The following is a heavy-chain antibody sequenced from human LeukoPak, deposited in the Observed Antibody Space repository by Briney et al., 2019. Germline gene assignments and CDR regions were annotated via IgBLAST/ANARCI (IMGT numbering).Heavy chain of an antibody. CDR3: ARDGGDGYNPEFDY. Sequence: GGSLRLSCAASGFSFSSYGMHWVRQAPGKGLEWVAFIRYDGRNKYYTDSVKGRFTISRDNSKNTLYLQMNSLRAEDTAVYYCARDGGDGYNPEFDYWGQGTLVTVSS. CDR2: IRYDGRNK. J-gene: IGHJ4*02. CDR1: GFSFSSYG. V-gene: IGHV3-30*02. D-gene: IGHD5-24*01.